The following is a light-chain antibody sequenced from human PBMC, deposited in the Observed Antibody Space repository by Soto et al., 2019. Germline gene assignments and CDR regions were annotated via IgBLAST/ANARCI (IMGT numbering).Light chain of an antibody. CDR2: KAS. Sequence: DIQMTQSPSTLSASIGDRVTITCRASQSLSIWLAWYQQKPGKAPKLLIYKASTLQSGVPSRFSGSGSGTEFTRTITSLQPDDFATYYCHQYNRFPRTFGQGTKVEIK. CDR1: QSLSIW. J-gene: IGKJ1*01. V-gene: IGKV1-5*03. CDR3: HQYNRFPRT.